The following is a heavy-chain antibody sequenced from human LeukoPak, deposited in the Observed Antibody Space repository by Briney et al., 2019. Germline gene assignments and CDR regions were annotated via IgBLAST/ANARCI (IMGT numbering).Heavy chain of an antibody. CDR2: IWYDGSNK. D-gene: IGHD3-22*01. CDR3: ARDPDDYYDSSGYSPLDY. V-gene: IGHV3-33*08. Sequence: PGGSLRLSCAASGFSFSSYAMSWVRQAPGKGLEWVAVIWYDGSNKYYADSVKGRFTISRDNSKNTLYLQMNSLRAEDTAVYYCARDPDDYYDSSGYSPLDYWGQGTLVTVSS. J-gene: IGHJ4*02. CDR1: GFSFSSYA.